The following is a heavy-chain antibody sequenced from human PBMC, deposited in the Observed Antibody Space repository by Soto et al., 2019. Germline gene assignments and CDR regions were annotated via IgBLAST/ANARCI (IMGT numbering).Heavy chain of an antibody. D-gene: IGHD3-22*01. V-gene: IGHV4-59*01. CDR1: GGSISSYY. CDR2: IYHSGST. Sequence: SETPSLTCTVSGGSISSYYWNWIRQPPGRGLEWIGYIYHSGSTIYNPSLKSRVTISVDMSKSQVSLKVSSVTAADTAVYYCARGLSYYDTTGYYSEPLDFWGPGTLVTVSS. J-gene: IGHJ4*02. CDR3: ARGLSYYDTTGYYSEPLDF.